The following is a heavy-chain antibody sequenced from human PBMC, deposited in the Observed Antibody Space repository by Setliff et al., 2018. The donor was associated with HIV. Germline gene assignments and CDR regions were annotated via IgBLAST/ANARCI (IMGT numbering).Heavy chain of an antibody. CDR3: ARAVHYDILTGYYLEGYFDY. J-gene: IGHJ4*02. D-gene: IGHD3-9*01. CDR2: INTSGRI. CDR1: GGSISSVSHF. V-gene: IGHV4-61*02. Sequence: PSETLSLTCTVSGGSISSVSHFWIWIRQPAGKGLEWIGRINTSGRINYNPSLESRVSMSVDTSKNQFFLKLNSVTAADTAVYYCARAVHYDILTGYYLEGYFDYWGQGTLVTVSS.